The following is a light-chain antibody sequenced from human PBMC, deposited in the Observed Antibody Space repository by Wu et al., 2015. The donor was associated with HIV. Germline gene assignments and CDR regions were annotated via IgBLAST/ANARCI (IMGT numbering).Light chain of an antibody. V-gene: IGKV3-15*01. J-gene: IGKJ1*01. Sequence: EIVMTQSPVTLSVSPGERATLSCRASQSVRSNLAWYQQRPGQSPRLLIYDASTRATGIPARFSGSGSGTEFTLTISTMQSEDFAIYYCQHYNNGPSWTFGQGTKVGNQT. CDR1: QSVRSN. CDR3: QHYNNGPSWT. CDR2: DAS.